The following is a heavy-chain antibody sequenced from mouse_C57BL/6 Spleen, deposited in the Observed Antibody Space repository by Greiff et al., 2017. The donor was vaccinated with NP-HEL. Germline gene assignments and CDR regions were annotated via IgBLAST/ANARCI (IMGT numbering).Heavy chain of an antibody. CDR1: GFNIKDYY. D-gene: IGHD2-1*01. CDR3: TKGGNYGREYYYAMDY. CDR2: IDPEDGDT. Sequence: VQLQQSGAELVRPGASVKLSCTASGFNIKDYYMHWVKQRPEQGLEWIGRIDPEDGDTEYAPKFQGKATMTADTSYNTAYLQLRSLTSEDTAVYYCTKGGNYGREYYYAMDYWGQGTSVTVSS. J-gene: IGHJ4*01. V-gene: IGHV14-1*01.